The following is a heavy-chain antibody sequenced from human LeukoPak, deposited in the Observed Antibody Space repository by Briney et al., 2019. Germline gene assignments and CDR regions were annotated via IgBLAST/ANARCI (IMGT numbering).Heavy chain of an antibody. Sequence: GGSLRLSCAASGSTFSSYGMHWVRQAPGKGLEWVAVISYDGSNKYYADSVKGRFTISRDNSKNTLYLQMNSLRAEDTAVYYCARAIVLGDYDVYFDYWGQGTLVTVSS. J-gene: IGHJ4*02. V-gene: IGHV3-30*03. CDR1: GSTFSSYG. CDR3: ARAIVLGDYDVYFDY. CDR2: ISYDGSNK. D-gene: IGHD4-17*01.